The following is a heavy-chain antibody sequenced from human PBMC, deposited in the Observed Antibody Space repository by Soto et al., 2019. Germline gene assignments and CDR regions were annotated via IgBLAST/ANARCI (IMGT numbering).Heavy chain of an antibody. CDR1: GGSISSSSYY. D-gene: IGHD2-8*02. CDR2: IYYSGST. CDR3: ARDKITGLFDY. J-gene: IGHJ4*02. Sequence: ETLSLTCTVSGGSISSSSYYWGWIRQPPGKGLEWIGSIYYSGSTNYNPSLKSRVTISVDTSKNQFSLKLTSVTAADTAVYYCARDKITGLFDYWGQGTLVTVSS. V-gene: IGHV4-39*07.